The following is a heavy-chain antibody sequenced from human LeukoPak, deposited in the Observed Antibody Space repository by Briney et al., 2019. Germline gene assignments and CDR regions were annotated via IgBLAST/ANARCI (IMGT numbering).Heavy chain of an antibody. V-gene: IGHV5-10-1*01. CDR1: GYIFTSYW. D-gene: IGHD3-10*01. Sequence: GESLRISCKGSGYIFTSYWISWVRQMPGKGLEWMGRIDPSDSYTNYSPSFQGHVTISADKSISTAYLQWSSLKASDTAMYYCARRSPYYYGSGSYHEGDFDYWGQGTLVTVSS. CDR2: IDPSDSYT. CDR3: ARRSPYYYGSGSYHEGDFDY. J-gene: IGHJ4*02.